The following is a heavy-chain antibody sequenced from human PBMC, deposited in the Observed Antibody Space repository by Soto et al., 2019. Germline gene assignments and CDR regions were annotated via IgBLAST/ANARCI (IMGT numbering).Heavy chain of an antibody. Sequence: GGSLRLSCGASGFTFYIYTIHWVRQAPGKGLEWVAVISDDGSKKYYADSVKGRFTISRDNSKNTLYLQMGSLRAEDMAVYYCVRRVSGNYDYWGQGTLVTVSS. CDR2: ISDDGSKK. CDR3: VRRVSGNYDY. J-gene: IGHJ4*02. CDR1: GFTFYIYT. D-gene: IGHD1-7*01. V-gene: IGHV3-30*04.